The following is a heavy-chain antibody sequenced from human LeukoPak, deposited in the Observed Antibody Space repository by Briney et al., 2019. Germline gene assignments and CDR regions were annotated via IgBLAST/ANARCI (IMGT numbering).Heavy chain of an antibody. D-gene: IGHD1-1*01. V-gene: IGHV3-9*01. CDR3: AKEGRQTGNFDY. Sequence: GRSLRLSCAASGFTFDDYAMHWVRQAPGKGLEWVSGISWNSGSIGYADSVKGRFTISRDNAKNSLYLQMNSLRAEDTALYYCAKEGRQTGNFDYWGQGTLVTVSS. CDR2: ISWNSGSI. J-gene: IGHJ4*02. CDR1: GFTFDDYA.